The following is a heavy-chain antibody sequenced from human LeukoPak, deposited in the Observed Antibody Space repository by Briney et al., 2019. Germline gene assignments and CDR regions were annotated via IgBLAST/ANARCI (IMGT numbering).Heavy chain of an antibody. CDR1: GFTFSSYS. CDR2: ISSSSSYI. CDR3: ARLKSSSWSSNYYYYYMDV. V-gene: IGHV3-21*01. J-gene: IGHJ6*03. D-gene: IGHD6-13*01. Sequence: GGSLRLSCAASGFTFSSYSMNWVRQAPGKGLEWVSSISSSSSYIYYADSVKGRFTISRDNAKNSLYLQMNSLRAEDTAVYYCARLKSSSWSSNYYYYYMDVWGKGTTVTVSS.